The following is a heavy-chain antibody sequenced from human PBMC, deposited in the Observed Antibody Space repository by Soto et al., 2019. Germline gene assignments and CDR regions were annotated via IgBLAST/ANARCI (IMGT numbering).Heavy chain of an antibody. V-gene: IGHV1-2*04. CDR2: INPNRGGT. CDR1: GYTFSDSY. D-gene: IGHD3-22*01. J-gene: IGHJ4*02. Sequence: ASVKVSCKASGYTFSDSYMHWVRQAPGQGLEWMGWINPNRGGTNYAQKFQGWVTMTSDTFISTAYMELSRLKSDDTAVYYCARGKFYGSTGYYLDYWGQGTLFTVSS. CDR3: ARGKFYGSTGYYLDY.